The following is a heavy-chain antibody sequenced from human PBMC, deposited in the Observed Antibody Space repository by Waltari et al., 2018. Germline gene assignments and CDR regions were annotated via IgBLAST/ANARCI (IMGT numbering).Heavy chain of an antibody. CDR1: GGTFSSYA. CDR2: TIPSFVTA. J-gene: IGHJ4*02. D-gene: IGHD6-13*01. CDR3: ARDIAAAGTDHVY. Sequence: QVQLVQSGAEVKKPGCSVKVSCKASGGTFSSYAISWVRQAPGQGLEWMGGTIPSFVTANYAQKFHGRVTITEDESTRTAYIEQSRLRSEDTAVYYCARDIAAAGTDHVYWGQGTLVTVSS. V-gene: IGHV1-69*13.